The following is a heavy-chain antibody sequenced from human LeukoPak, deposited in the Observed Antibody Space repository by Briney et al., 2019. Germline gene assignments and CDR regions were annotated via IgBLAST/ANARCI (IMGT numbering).Heavy chain of an antibody. CDR3: ARMKTGYSYGPLSYYYYYMDV. CDR1: GGSISSSSYY. J-gene: IGHJ6*03. Sequence: SETLSLTCTVSGGSISSSSYYWGWIRQPPGKGLEWIGSIYYSGSTYYNPSLKSRVTISVDTSKNQFSLKLSSVTAADTAVYYCARMKTGYSYGPLSYYYYYMDVWGKGTTVTVSS. CDR2: IYYSGST. V-gene: IGHV4-39*07. D-gene: IGHD5-18*01.